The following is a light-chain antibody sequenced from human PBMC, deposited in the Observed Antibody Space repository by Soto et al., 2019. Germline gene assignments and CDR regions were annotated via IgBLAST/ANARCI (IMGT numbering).Light chain of an antibody. CDR3: TSHAGSSVV. CDR1: SSDVGGYNY. CDR2: EVT. J-gene: IGLJ2*01. Sequence: QSALTQPPSASGSPGQSVTISCTGSSSDVGGYNYVCWYQQHPGKAPKLIIYEVTKRPSGVPDRFSGSKSGNTASLTVSGLQAEDEADYSCTSHAGSSVVFGGGTKLTVL. V-gene: IGLV2-8*01.